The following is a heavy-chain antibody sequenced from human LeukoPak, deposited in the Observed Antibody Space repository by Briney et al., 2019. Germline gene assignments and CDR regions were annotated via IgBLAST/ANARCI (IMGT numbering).Heavy chain of an antibody. CDR2: ISWNSGNI. CDR1: GFTFDGYV. V-gene: IGHV3-9*01. CDR3: ARFAAGGSYYYYMDV. D-gene: IGHD3-10*01. Sequence: GGSLRLSCAASGFTFDGYVMHWVRQAPGKGLEWVSGISWNSGNIGYADSVKGRFTISRDNAKNSLYLQMNSLRADDTAVYYCARFAAGGSYYYYMDVWGKGTTVTVSS. J-gene: IGHJ6*03.